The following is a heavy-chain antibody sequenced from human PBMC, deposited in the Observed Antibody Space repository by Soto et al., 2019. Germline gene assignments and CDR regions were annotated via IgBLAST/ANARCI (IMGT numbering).Heavy chain of an antibody. CDR3: ARDGGYYDFWSGYYNYYYYYMDV. CDR2: IWYDGSNK. D-gene: IGHD3-3*01. CDR1: GFTFSSYG. Sequence: GGSLRLSCAASGFTFSSYGMHWFRQAPGKGLEWVAVIWYDGSNKYYADSVKGRFTISRDNSKNTLYLQMNSLRAEDTAVYYCARDGGYYDFWSGYYNYYYYYMDVWGKGTTVTVSS. V-gene: IGHV3-33*01. J-gene: IGHJ6*03.